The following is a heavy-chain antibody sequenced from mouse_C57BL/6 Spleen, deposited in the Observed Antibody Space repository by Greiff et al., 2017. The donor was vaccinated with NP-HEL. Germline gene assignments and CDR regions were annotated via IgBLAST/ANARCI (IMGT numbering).Heavy chain of an antibody. D-gene: IGHD1-2*01. CDR3: ARPTARYFDV. V-gene: IGHV1-59*01. Sequence: QVQLQQPGAELVRPGTSVKLSCKASGYTFTSYWMHWVKQRPGQGLEWIGVIDPSDSYTNYNQKFKGKATLTVDTSSSTAYMQLSSLTSEDSAVYYCARPTARYFDVWGTGTTVTVSS. CDR1: GYTFTSYW. J-gene: IGHJ1*03. CDR2: IDPSDSYT.